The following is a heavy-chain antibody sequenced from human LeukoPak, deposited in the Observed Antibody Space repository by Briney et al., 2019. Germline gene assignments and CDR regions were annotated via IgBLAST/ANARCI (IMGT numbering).Heavy chain of an antibody. Sequence: ASVKVSCKASGYSFTSYDMNWVQQATGQGLEWMGWMNPNSGNTGYAQKFQGRLTITRNTSISTVYMELSSLRSEDTAVYYCAGGGGHPWGQGTLVTVSS. D-gene: IGHD3-16*01. CDR3: AGGGGHP. CDR2: MNPNSGNT. J-gene: IGHJ4*02. CDR1: GYSFTSYD. V-gene: IGHV1-8*01.